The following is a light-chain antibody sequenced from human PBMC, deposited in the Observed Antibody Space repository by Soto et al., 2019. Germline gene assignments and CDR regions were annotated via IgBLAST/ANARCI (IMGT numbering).Light chain of an antibody. V-gene: IGKV2-28*01. Sequence: DIVMTQSPLSLPVTPGEPASISCRSSQSLRHSNGYNYLDWYLQKPGQSPQLLIYLGSTRASGVPDRFSGSGSGTDVTLKISRVEAEDVGVYYCMQALQTPLTFGGGTKVEIK. CDR2: LGS. J-gene: IGKJ4*01. CDR3: MQALQTPLT. CDR1: QSLRHSNGYNY.